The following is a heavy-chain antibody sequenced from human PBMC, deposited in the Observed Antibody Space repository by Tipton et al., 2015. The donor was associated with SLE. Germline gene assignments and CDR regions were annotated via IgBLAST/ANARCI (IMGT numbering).Heavy chain of an antibody. CDR3: AREGYSSGWYFDY. CDR2: IKQDGSEK. Sequence: VQLVQSGGGSVQPGGSLRLSCAASGFTFSSYWMSWVRQAPGKGLEWVANIKQDGSEKFYVDSVKGRFTISRDNAKNSLYLQINRLRAEDTAVYYCAREGYSSGWYFDYWGQGTLVTVSS. D-gene: IGHD6-19*01. CDR1: GFTFSSYW. J-gene: IGHJ4*02. V-gene: IGHV3-7*01.